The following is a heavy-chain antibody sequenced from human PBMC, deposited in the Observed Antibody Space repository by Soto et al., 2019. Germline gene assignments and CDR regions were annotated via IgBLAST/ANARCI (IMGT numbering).Heavy chain of an antibody. CDR1: GGTFSSYT. J-gene: IGHJ6*03. V-gene: IGHV1-69*08. CDR2: IIPTLGIA. CDR3: ARDQRIAARLYYYYYLDV. D-gene: IGHD6-6*01. Sequence: QVQLVQSGAEVKKPGSSVKVSCKASGGTFSSYTISWVRQAPGQGLEWMGRIIPTLGIANYAQKFQGRVTMSADKSTRTAYMELSSLRTEDTAVYYCARDQRIAARLYYYYYLDVWGKGPRSPSP.